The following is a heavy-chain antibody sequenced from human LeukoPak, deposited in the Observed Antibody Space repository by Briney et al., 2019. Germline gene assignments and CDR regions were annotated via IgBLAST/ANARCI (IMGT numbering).Heavy chain of an antibody. J-gene: IGHJ6*03. Sequence: SVKVSCKASGGTFSSYAISWVRQAPGQGLEWMGGIIPIFGTANYAQKFQGRVTITTDESTSTAYMELSSLRSEDTAVYYCARGRGVVVPAAITAAVPNYYYYYMDVWGKGTTVTVSS. CDR2: IIPIFGTA. D-gene: IGHD2-2*01. V-gene: IGHV1-69*05. CDR1: GGTFSSYA. CDR3: ARGRGVVVPAAITAAVPNYYYYYMDV.